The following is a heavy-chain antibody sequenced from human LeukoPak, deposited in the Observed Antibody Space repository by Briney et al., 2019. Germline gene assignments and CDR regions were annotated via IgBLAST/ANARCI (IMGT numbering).Heavy chain of an antibody. J-gene: IGHJ4*02. CDR3: ARDPHDYGLGY. CDR2: ISSSSSYI. CDR1: GLTFSSYS. Sequence: GGSLRLSCAASGLTFSSYSMNWVRRAPGKGLEWVSSISSSSSYIYYADSVKGRFTISRDNAKNSLYLQMNSLRAEDTAVYYCARDPHDYGLGYWGQGTLATVSS. D-gene: IGHD4-17*01. V-gene: IGHV3-21*01.